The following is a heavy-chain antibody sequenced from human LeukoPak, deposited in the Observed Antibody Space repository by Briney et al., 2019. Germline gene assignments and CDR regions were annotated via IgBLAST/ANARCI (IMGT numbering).Heavy chain of an antibody. Sequence: GGSLRLSCAASGFTFSSYGMHWVRQAPGKGLEWVAFIRYDGSNKYYADSVKGRFTISRDNSKNTLYLQMNSPRAEDTAVYYCAKGGVAMIVAQPRGPSDAFDIWGQGTMVTVSS. CDR1: GFTFSSYG. CDR2: IRYDGSNK. CDR3: AKGGVAMIVAQPRGPSDAFDI. V-gene: IGHV3-30*02. D-gene: IGHD3-22*01. J-gene: IGHJ3*02.